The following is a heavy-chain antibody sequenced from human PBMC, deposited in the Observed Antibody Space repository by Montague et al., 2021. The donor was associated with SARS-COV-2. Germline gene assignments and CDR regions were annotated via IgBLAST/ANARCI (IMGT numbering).Heavy chain of an antibody. D-gene: IGHD2/OR15-2a*01. J-gene: IGHJ3*01. CDR3: AREIIASAFDV. V-gene: IGHV4-30-2*06. CDR1: GVSISSGYYS. CDR2: IYESGST. Sequence: TLSLTCTVSGVSISSGYYSWNWIRQSPGKGLEWIGFIYESGSTRYNPSLKSRVTISVDRSKNQFTLSLNSVTAAATAVYYCAREIIASAFDVWGHGTTVTVSS.